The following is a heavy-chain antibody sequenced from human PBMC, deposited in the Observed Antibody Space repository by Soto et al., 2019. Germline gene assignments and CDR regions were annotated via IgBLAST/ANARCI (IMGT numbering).Heavy chain of an antibody. D-gene: IGHD6-13*01. CDR1: GFTFSSYG. Sequence: TGGSLRLSCAASGFTFSSYGMHWVRQAPGKGLEWVAVIWYDGSNKYYADSVKGRFTISRDNAKNSLYLQMNSLRAEDTAVYYCAYSSTPFDYWGQGTLVTVSS. J-gene: IGHJ4*02. CDR3: AYSSTPFDY. CDR2: IWYDGSNK. V-gene: IGHV3-33*01.